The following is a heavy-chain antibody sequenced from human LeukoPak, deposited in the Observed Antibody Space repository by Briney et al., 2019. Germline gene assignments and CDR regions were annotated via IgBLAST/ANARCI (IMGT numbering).Heavy chain of an antibody. V-gene: IGHV1-18*01. Sequence: ASVKVSCKASGYTFTSYGISWVRQAPGQGLEWMGWISGYNGNTNYAQKLQGRVTMTTDTSTRTVYMDLSSLRSDDTAVYYCARELRRGSSSWYVSGGDYWGQGTLVTVSS. J-gene: IGHJ4*02. D-gene: IGHD6-13*01. CDR3: ARELRRGSSSWYVSGGDY. CDR1: GYTFTSYG. CDR2: ISGYNGNT.